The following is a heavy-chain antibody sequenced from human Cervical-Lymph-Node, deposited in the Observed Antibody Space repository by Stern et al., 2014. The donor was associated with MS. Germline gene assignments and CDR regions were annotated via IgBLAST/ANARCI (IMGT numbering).Heavy chain of an antibody. V-gene: IGHV1-24*01. CDR1: GHPLSELA. Sequence: VQLVESGAEVKKPGASVTVSCNVSGHPLSELAIHWLRQLPTSGLEWLGQLDPEDGEAVDAQRLQGRLTMTEDTTTGTAYMTLTALTSDDTAVYCCATDRGVKWGPGTLVAVSS. D-gene: IGHD3-10*01. CDR3: ATDRGVK. J-gene: IGHJ4*02. CDR2: LDPEDGEA.